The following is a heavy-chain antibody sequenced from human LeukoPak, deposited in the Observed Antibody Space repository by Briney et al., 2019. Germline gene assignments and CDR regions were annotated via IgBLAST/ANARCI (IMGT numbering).Heavy chain of an antibody. J-gene: IGHJ3*02. CDR2: ISSSSSYV. V-gene: IGHV3-21*01. Sequence: PGGSLRLSCAASGFTCSSYSMNWVRQAPGKGLEWVSSISSSSSYVYYADSVKGRFTISRDNAKNSLYLQMNSLRAEDTAVYYCAREGYDGAFDIWGQGTMVTVSS. CDR1: GFTCSSYS. CDR3: AREGYDGAFDI. D-gene: IGHD5-12*01.